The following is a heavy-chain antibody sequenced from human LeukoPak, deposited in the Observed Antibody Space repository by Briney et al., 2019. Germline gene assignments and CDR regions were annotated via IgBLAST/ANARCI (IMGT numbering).Heavy chain of an antibody. V-gene: IGHV4-4*07. J-gene: IGHJ5*02. Sequence: SETLSLTCTVSGGSISSYYWSWIRQPAGKGLEWIGCIYTSGSTNYNPSLKSRVIISVDKSKSQFSLKLSSVTAADTAVYYCARGRLGSGYDFRWFDPWGQGTLVTVSS. D-gene: IGHD5-12*01. CDR3: ARGRLGSGYDFRWFDP. CDR1: GGSISSYY. CDR2: IYTSGST.